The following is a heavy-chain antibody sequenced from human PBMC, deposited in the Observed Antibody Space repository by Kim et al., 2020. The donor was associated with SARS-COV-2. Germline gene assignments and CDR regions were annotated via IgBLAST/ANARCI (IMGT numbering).Heavy chain of an antibody. Sequence: GGSLRLSCAASGFTFGDYAMHWVRQAPGKGLEWVSGISWNSGSIGYADSVKGRFTISRDNAKNSLYLQMNSLRAEDTALYYCAKLATTFRYFDYWGQGTLVTVSS. J-gene: IGHJ4*02. CDR3: AKLATTFRYFDY. CDR2: ISWNSGSI. D-gene: IGHD1-26*01. V-gene: IGHV3-9*01. CDR1: GFTFGDYA.